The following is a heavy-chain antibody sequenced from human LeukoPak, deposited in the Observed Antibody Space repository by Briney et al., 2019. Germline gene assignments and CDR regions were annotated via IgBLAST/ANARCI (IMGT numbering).Heavy chain of an antibody. J-gene: IGHJ4*02. CDR3: AWLLYDYVWGSYRYYFDY. CDR1: GYTFTSYG. V-gene: IGHV1-18*01. Sequence: GSVKVSCTASGYTFTSYGISWMRQAPGQGLEWMGWISVYNGNTNYAQKHQGRVTMTTDTSTSTAYMELRSLRSDDTAVYYCAWLLYDYVWGSYRYYFDYWGQGTLVTVSS. CDR2: ISVYNGNT. D-gene: IGHD3-16*02.